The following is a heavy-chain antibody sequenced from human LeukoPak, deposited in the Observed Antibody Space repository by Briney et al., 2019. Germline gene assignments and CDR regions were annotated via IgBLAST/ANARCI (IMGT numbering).Heavy chain of an antibody. CDR3: VHRTTVTSVDH. J-gene: IGHJ4*02. Sequence: SGPTLVKPTQTLTLTCTFSGFSLNTNAVAVGWVRQPPGQALEWLTFIYGNDDKRYSPSLESRLTITKDTSKNQVVLTMTDMDYVDTATYYCVHRTTVTSVDHWGQGTLVTVSS. CDR2: IYGNDDK. CDR1: GFSLNTNAVA. V-gene: IGHV2-5*01. D-gene: IGHD4-17*01.